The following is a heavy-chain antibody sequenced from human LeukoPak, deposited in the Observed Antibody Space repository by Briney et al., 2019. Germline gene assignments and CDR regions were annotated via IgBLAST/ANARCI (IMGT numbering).Heavy chain of an antibody. CDR1: GFTFDDYG. D-gene: IGHD3-10*01. CDR3: ARHSYYYGSNY. CDR2: INHSGST. Sequence: GSLRLSCAASGFTFDDYGMSWVRQPPGKGLEWIGEINHSGSTNYNPSLKSRVTISVDTSKNQFSLKLSSVTAADTAVYYCARHSYYYGSNYWGQGTLVTVSS. V-gene: IGHV4-34*01. J-gene: IGHJ4*02.